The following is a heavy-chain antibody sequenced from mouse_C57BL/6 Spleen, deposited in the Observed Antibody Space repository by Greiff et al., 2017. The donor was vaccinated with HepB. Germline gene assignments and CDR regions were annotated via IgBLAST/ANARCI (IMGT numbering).Heavy chain of an antibody. V-gene: IGHV1-19*01. D-gene: IGHD1-1*01. CDR2: INPYNGGT. CDR3: ARYYYGNDY. CDR1: GYTFTDYY. J-gene: IGHJ2*01. Sequence: EVQLQQSGPVLVKPGASVKMSCKASGYTFTDYYMNWVKQSHGKSLEWIGVINPYNGGTSYNQKFKGKATLTVDKSSSTAYMELNSLTSEDSAVYYCARYYYGNDYWGQGTTLTVSS.